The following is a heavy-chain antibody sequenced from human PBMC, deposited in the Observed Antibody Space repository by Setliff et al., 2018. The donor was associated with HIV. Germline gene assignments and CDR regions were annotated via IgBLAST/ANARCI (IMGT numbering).Heavy chain of an antibody. CDR2: IYPSDSAT. Sequence: GESLTISCKGSGYSFTSHWIAWVRQMPGQGLEWMGIIYPSDSATAYSPSFQGQITISADKSISTAYLQWSSLKASDTAIYYCARSHFITLFGVIYYPGYFDLWGRGTQVTSPQ. D-gene: IGHD3-3*01. V-gene: IGHV5-51*01. CDR1: GYSFTSHW. J-gene: IGHJ2*01. CDR3: ARSHFITLFGVIYYPGYFDL.